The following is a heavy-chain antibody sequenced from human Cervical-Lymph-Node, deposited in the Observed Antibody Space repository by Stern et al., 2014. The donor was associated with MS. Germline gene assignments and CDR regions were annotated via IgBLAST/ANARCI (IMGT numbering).Heavy chain of an antibody. CDR3: ARVHSGYDWFDY. Sequence: QLQLQESGPGLVKPSGTLSLTCDVSGASISNTNWWGWVRQPPAMGLEWIGEIHHSGTTNFKSSLKSRVTMSVDKSTNQFYLELKSVTAADTAVYFCARVHSGYDWFDYWGQGILVTVSS. J-gene: IGHJ4*02. CDR1: GASISNTNW. D-gene: IGHD5-12*01. V-gene: IGHV4-4*02. CDR2: IHHSGTT.